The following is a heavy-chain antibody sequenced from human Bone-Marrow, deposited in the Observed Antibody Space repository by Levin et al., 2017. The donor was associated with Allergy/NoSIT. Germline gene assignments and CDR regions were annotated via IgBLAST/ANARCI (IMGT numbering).Heavy chain of an antibody. Sequence: PSETLSLTCTVSIGSISNSNYYWAWIRQPPGTGLEWIGNIFYRGSTYYNPSLKSRVTMSVDTSKNQFSLNLSSVTAAETAVYYCVSFDILIQDAFDMWGQGTLVTVSS. CDR2: IFYRGST. CDR1: IGSISNSNYY. J-gene: IGHJ3*02. V-gene: IGHV4-39*01. D-gene: IGHD3-9*01. CDR3: VSFDILIQDAFDM.